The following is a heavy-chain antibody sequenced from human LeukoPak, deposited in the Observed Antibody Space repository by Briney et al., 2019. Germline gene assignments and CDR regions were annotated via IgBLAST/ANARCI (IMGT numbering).Heavy chain of an antibody. D-gene: IGHD2-15*01. Sequence: PSETLSLTCTVSGGSISGYYWSWIRQPPGKGLEWIGYIYYSGSTNYNPSLKSRVTISIDTSKNQFSLKLSSVTAADTAVYYCARDQVDVVVAANYAHPFDYWGQGTLVTVSS. CDR3: ARDQVDVVVAANYAHPFDY. V-gene: IGHV4-59*01. CDR1: GGSISGYY. J-gene: IGHJ4*02. CDR2: IYYSGST.